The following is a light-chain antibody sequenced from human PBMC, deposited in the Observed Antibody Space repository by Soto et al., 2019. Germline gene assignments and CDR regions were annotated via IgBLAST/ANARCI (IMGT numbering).Light chain of an antibody. CDR1: QSVSSSY. Sequence: EIVLTQSPGTLSLSPGERATLSCRASQSVSSSYLAWYQQKPGQAPRLLIYGASSRATGIPDGFSGSGSGTDFTLTISRLEPEDFAVYYWQQYGSSPFTFGPGTKVDIK. CDR3: QQYGSSPFT. V-gene: IGKV3-20*01. CDR2: GAS. J-gene: IGKJ3*01.